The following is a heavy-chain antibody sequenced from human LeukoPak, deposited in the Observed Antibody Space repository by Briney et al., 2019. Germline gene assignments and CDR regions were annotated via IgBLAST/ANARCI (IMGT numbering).Heavy chain of an antibody. Sequence: GASVKVSCKASGYIFKNFGLIWVRQALGQGLEWMGRISPYNDNTKYGQNFQGRVTLTTDKSTNTAYMELRNLKSDDTAVYYCARSHSGSLRAPFDHCGQGTLVTVSS. CDR3: ARSHSGSLRAPFDH. D-gene: IGHD3-10*01. CDR2: ISPYNDNT. CDR1: GYIFKNFG. V-gene: IGHV1-18*01. J-gene: IGHJ4*02.